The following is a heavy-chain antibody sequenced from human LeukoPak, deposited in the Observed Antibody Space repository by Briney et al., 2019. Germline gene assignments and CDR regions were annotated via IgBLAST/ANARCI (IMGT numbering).Heavy chain of an antibody. D-gene: IGHD2-15*01. CDR3: ARGDRYSSWN. Sequence: PGGSLRLSCAVSGFTLSSYWMSWVRQGPGKGVEGVANIKQDGSEIYYVESVKGRFTISRDNAKRPLYLQMNSLRAEDTAVYYCARGDRYSSWNWGQGTLVTVSS. CDR2: IKQDGSEI. J-gene: IGHJ4*02. CDR1: GFTLSSYW. V-gene: IGHV3-7*05.